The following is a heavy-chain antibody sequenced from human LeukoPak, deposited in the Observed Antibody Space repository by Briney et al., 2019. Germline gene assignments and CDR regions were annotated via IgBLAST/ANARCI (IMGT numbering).Heavy chain of an antibody. Sequence: GGSLRLSCAASGFTFSSYEMNWVRQAPGKGLEWVSYISGSGSAIYYADSVKGRFTISRDNAKNSLYLQMNSLRAEDTAVYYCARVMEYYYYYMDVWGKGTTVTISS. CDR2: ISGSGSAI. D-gene: IGHD3-10*01. J-gene: IGHJ6*03. CDR3: ARVMEYYYYYMDV. CDR1: GFTFSSYE. V-gene: IGHV3-48*03.